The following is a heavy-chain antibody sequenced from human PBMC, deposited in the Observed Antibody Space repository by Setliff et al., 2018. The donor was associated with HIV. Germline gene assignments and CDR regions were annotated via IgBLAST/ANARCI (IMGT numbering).Heavy chain of an antibody. J-gene: IGHJ4*02. D-gene: IGHD3-16*01. CDR3: VSRPGGITRARFDH. V-gene: IGHV4-34*01. Sequence: KASETLSLTCAVYGGAFSRFYWSWLRQAPEKGLEWIGDINHSGITNYNPSLKSRLSISVDTSKNQFSLNLTSVTAADAAMYFCVSRPGGITRARFDHWGQGTLVTVSS. CDR1: GGAFSRFY. CDR2: INHSGIT.